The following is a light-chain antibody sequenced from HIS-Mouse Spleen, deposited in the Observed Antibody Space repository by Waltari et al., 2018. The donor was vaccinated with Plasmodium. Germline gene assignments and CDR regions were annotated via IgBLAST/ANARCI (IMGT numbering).Light chain of an antibody. Sequence: DIQMPQSPSPLSASVGDRVTITGRASQSISSRLAWYQQKPGKAPKLMIYKASSLESGVPSRFSGSGSGTEFTLTISSLQPDDFATYYCQQYNSYSWTFGQGTKVEIK. CDR1: QSISSR. CDR3: QQYNSYSWT. J-gene: IGKJ1*01. V-gene: IGKV1-5*03. CDR2: KAS.